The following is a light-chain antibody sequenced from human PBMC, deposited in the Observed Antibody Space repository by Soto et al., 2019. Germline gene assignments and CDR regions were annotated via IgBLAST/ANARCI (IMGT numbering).Light chain of an antibody. Sequence: DIVMTQSPDSLAVSLGERATINCKSSQSLLDTSNNKNYVAWYQQKPGQPPKLLIYWSSARQSGVPDRFSGRGSGTDFTLTISSLQAEDVAVYYCHQYYSALYTFGQGTKLEI. CDR1: QSLLDTSNNKNY. CDR2: WSS. CDR3: HQYYSALYT. V-gene: IGKV4-1*01. J-gene: IGKJ2*01.